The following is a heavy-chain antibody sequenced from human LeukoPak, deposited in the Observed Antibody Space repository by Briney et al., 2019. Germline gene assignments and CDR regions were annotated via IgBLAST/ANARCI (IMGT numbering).Heavy chain of an antibody. CDR3: ARDTVPPRNATEQKTGTYY. Sequence: SETLSLTCTVSGGSITTTNYYWAWIRQPPGEGLQWIGSVYYRGNTYSNPSLESRITMSVDTSKNQFSLRLTSVTAADTVLYYCARDTVPPRNATEQKTGTYYWGLGTLVTVSS. CDR1: GGSITTTNYY. CDR2: VYYRGNT. D-gene: IGHD7-27*01. V-gene: IGHV4-39*02. J-gene: IGHJ4*01.